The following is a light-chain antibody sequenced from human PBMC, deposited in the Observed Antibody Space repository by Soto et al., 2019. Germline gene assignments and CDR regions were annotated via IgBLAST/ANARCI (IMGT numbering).Light chain of an antibody. CDR3: LSYYSIMRSVV. V-gene: IGLV1-40*01. CDR2: GNS. J-gene: IGLJ3*02. CDR1: SSNIGAGYD. Sequence: QSVLTQPPSVSGAPGQRVTISCTGSSSNIGAGYDVHWYQQLPGTAPKLLIYGNSNRPSGVPDRVSGSKSGTSASLAITGLQAEDEDHDYRLSYYSIMRSVVFGGGAKLPAL.